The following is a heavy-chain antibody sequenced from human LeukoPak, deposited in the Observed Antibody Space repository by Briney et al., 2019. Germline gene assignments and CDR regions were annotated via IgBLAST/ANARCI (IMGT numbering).Heavy chain of an antibody. V-gene: IGHV4-34*01. CDR1: GGPFSGYY. Sequence: SETLSPPCAVYGGPFSGYYWSWIRQPPGKGLEGIGEIIHSGSTNYNPSFKSRVTISVDTSKKQFSLKLSSVTAADTAVYYCARGELGYYYDSSAYTAFDYWGQGTLVTVSS. CDR2: IIHSGST. CDR3: ARGELGYYYDSSAYTAFDY. D-gene: IGHD3-22*01. J-gene: IGHJ4*02.